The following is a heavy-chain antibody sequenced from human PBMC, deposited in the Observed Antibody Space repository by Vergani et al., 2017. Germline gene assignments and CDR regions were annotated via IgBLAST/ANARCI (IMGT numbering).Heavy chain of an antibody. D-gene: IGHD4-17*01. V-gene: IGHV3-9*01. J-gene: IGHJ4*02. Sequence: EVQLVESGGGLVQPGRSLRLSCAASGFTLDDYAMHWVRHAPGKGLEWVSGSSWNSGSIGYVDSVKGRFTISRDNAKNSLYLQMNSLRAEDTAFYYCAKTLDYGDYGGFDYWGQGTLVTVSS. CDR2: SSWNSGSI. CDR1: GFTLDDYA. CDR3: AKTLDYGDYGGFDY.